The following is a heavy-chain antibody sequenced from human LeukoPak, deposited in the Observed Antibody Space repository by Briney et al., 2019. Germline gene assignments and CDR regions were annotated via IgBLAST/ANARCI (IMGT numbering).Heavy chain of an antibody. D-gene: IGHD3-10*01. CDR1: GYTFTGYY. J-gene: IGHJ4*02. CDR3: ARDSSGGYSSDY. CDR2: INPNSGGT. Sequence: ASVKVSCKASGYTFTGYYMHWVRQAPRQGPEWMGWINPNSGGTNYAQKFQGRVTMTRDTSISTAYMELSRLRSDDTAVYYCARDSSGGYSSDYWGQGTLVTVSS. V-gene: IGHV1-2*02.